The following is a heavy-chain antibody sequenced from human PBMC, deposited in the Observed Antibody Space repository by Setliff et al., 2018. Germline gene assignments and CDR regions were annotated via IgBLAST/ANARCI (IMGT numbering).Heavy chain of an antibody. D-gene: IGHD3-3*01. J-gene: IGHJ3*02. CDR3: ARGKTFFGAFIRAFDI. CDR1: GGSIDSHY. V-gene: IGHV4-59*11. Sequence: SETLSLTCSVSGGSIDSHYWSWIRQPPGKGREWIGSIYYSGNTNYNPSLKSRVTISIDTSKNQFSLKLSSVTAADTAVYHCARGKTFFGAFIRAFDIWGQGRMVTVSS. CDR2: IYYSGNT.